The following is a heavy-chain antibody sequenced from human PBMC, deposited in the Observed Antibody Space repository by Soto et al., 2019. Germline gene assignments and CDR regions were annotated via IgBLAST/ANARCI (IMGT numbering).Heavy chain of an antibody. CDR1: GFTFSSYE. CDR2: ISSSGSTI. J-gene: IGHJ4*02. D-gene: IGHD3-16*01. Sequence: WGSLRLSCAASGFTFSSYEMNWVRQAPGMGLEWVSYISSSGSTIYYADSVKGRFTISRDNAKNSLYLQMNSLRAEDTAVYYCARDRIDRNGGTFYVPFDYWGQGTLVTVSS. CDR3: ARDRIDRNGGTFYVPFDY. V-gene: IGHV3-48*03.